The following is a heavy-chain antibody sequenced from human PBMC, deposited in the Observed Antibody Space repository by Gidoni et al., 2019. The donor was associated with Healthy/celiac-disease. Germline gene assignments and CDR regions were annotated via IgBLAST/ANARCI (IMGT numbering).Heavy chain of an antibody. CDR3: AKESSMVQGGYFDY. J-gene: IGHJ4*02. V-gene: IGHV3-30*18. CDR1: GFTFSSYG. Sequence: QVQLVESGGGVVQPGRSLRLSCAASGFTFSSYGMHWVRQAPGKGLEWVAVISYDGSNKYYEDSVKGRFTISRDNSKNTLYLQMNSLRAEDTAVYYCAKESSMVQGGYFDYWGQGTLVTVSS. CDR2: ISYDGSNK. D-gene: IGHD3-10*01.